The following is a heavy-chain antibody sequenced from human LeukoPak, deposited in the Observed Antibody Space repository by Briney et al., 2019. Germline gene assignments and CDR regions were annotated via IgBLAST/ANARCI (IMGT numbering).Heavy chain of an antibody. CDR2: IYHSGST. CDR1: GGSISSSNW. CDR3: ARQHYSNYGGYYGMDV. J-gene: IGHJ6*02. Sequence: SETLSLTCAVSGGSISSSNWWSWVRQPPGKGLEWIGEIYHSGSTNYNPSLKSRVTISVDKSKNQFSLKLGSVTAADTAVYYCARQHYSNYGGYYGMDVWGQGTTVTVSS. V-gene: IGHV4-4*02. D-gene: IGHD4-11*01.